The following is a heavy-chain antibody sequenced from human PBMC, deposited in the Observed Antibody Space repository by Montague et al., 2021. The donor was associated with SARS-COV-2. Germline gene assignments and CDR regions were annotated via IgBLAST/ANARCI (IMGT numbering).Heavy chain of an antibody. CDR3: AKDQGIGYSDFDY. V-gene: IGHV3-23*01. CDR1: GFTFSGYA. Sequence: SLRLSCAVSGFTFSGYAMSWVRQAPGKGLEWVSSISGSAYGMYYADSVKGRFTISRDTSKNTLSLQLNSLRVEDAAVYYCAKDQGIGYSDFDYWGQGTLVTVSS. D-gene: IGHD2-15*01. CDR2: ISGSAYGM. J-gene: IGHJ4*02.